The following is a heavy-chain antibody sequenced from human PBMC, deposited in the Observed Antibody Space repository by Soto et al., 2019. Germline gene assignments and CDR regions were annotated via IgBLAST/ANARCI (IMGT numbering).Heavy chain of an antibody. V-gene: IGHV3-11*01. J-gene: IGHJ6*02. CDR3: ARERIVVVIEVAYYYYGMDV. Sequence: PGGSLRLSCAASGFTFSDYYMTWIRQPPGKGLEWISYISDSATTTHYADSVKGRFTISRDNANKSLYLHMNSLRSEDTAVYYCARERIVVVIEVAYYYYGMDVWGQGTTVTVSS. CDR1: GFTFSDYY. D-gene: IGHD3-22*01. CDR2: ISDSATTT.